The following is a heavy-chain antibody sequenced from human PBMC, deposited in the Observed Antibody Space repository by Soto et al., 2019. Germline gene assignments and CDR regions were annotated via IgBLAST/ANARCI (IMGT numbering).Heavy chain of an antibody. CDR2: ISAYNGNT. D-gene: IGHD3-16*02. V-gene: IGHV1-18*01. J-gene: IGHJ5*02. CDR1: GYTFTSYG. CDR3: ARDPRLRLGESSSGPHWFDP. Sequence: SVKVSCKASGYTFTSYGISWVRQAPGQGLEWMGWISAYNGNTNYAQKLQGRVTMTTDTSTSTAYMELRSLRSDDTAVYYCARDPRLRLGESSSGPHWFDPLGNGPLVTVSS.